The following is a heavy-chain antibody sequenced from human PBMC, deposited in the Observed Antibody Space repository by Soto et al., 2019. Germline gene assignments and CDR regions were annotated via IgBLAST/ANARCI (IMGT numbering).Heavy chain of an antibody. CDR2: INHSGST. Sequence: SETLSLTCAVYGGSFSGYYWSWIRQPPGKGLEWIGEINHSGSTNYNPSLKSRVTISVDTSKNQFSLKLSSVSAADTAVYYCARGRRLYQLLYYFDYWGQGTLVTVSS. J-gene: IGHJ4*02. V-gene: IGHV4-34*01. D-gene: IGHD2-2*01. CDR1: GGSFSGYY. CDR3: ARGRRLYQLLYYFDY.